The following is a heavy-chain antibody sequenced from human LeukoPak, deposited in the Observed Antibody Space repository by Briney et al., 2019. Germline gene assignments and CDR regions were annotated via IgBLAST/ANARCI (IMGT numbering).Heavy chain of an antibody. CDR3: AREREAYYFDY. V-gene: IGHV3-48*03. CDR1: GFTFSSYE. J-gene: IGHJ4*02. CDR2: ISSSGSTI. Sequence: GGSLRLSCAASGFTFSSYEMNWVRQAPGKGLEWVSYISSSGSTIYYADSVKGRFTISRDNAKNSLYLQMNSLGAEDTAVYYCAREREAYYFDYWGQGTLVTVSS.